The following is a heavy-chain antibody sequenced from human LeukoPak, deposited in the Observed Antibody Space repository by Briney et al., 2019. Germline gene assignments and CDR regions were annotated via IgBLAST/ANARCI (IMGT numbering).Heavy chain of an antibody. Sequence: PGGSLRLSCAASGFTFSSYSMNWVRQAPGKGLEWVSSISSSSSYIYYADSVKGRFTISRDNAKNSLYLQMNSLRAEDTAVYYCARERTMIVVVTSDAFDIWGQGTMVTVSS. J-gene: IGHJ3*02. CDR2: ISSSSSYI. D-gene: IGHD3-22*01. CDR1: GFTFSSYS. CDR3: ARERTMIVVVTSDAFDI. V-gene: IGHV3-21*01.